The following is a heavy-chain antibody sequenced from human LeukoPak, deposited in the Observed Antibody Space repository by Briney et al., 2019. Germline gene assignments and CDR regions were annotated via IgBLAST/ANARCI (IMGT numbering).Heavy chain of an antibody. CDR3: ARENPGIAVAGDY. V-gene: IGHV3-48*01. CDR1: GFTFSSYS. J-gene: IGHJ4*02. Sequence: GGSLRLSCAASGFTFSSYSMNWVRQAPGKGLEWVPYISSSSSTIYYADSVKGRFTISRDNAMNSLYLQMNSLRAEDTAVYYCARENPGIAVAGDYWGQGTLVTVSS. CDR2: ISSSSSTI. D-gene: IGHD6-19*01.